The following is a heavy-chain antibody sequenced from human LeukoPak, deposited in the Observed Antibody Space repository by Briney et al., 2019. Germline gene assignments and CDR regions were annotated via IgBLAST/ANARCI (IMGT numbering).Heavy chain of an antibody. CDR2: INPSGGST. Sequence: ASVKVSCKASGYTFTSYYMHWVRQAPGQGLEWMGIINPSGGSTSYAQKLQGRVTMTRDTSTSTVYMELSSLRSEDTAVYYCARDLSGYTLYYYYGMDVWGQGTTVTVSS. D-gene: IGHD3-9*01. CDR1: GYTFTSYY. CDR3: ARDLSGYTLYYYYGMDV. V-gene: IGHV1-46*01. J-gene: IGHJ6*02.